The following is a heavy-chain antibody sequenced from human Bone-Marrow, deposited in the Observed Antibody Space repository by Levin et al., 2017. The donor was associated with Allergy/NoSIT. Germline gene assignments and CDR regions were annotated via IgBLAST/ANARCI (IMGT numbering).Heavy chain of an antibody. Sequence: GGSLRLSCVASGFTFKNYAMFWVRQAPGKGLEWVAVTSYDGSNTHYGESVKGRFNISRDNSENTLYLHMNSLRPDDTAVYYCAKGASTWYGTNFYFGMDVWGQGTTVTVSS. D-gene: IGHD6-13*01. CDR3: AKGASTWYGTNFYFGMDV. J-gene: IGHJ6*02. CDR2: TSYDGSNT. CDR1: GFTFKNYA. V-gene: IGHV3-30*18.